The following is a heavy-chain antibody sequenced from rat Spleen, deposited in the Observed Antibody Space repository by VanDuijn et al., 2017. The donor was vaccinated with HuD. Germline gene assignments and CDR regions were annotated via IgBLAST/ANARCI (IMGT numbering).Heavy chain of an antibody. J-gene: IGHJ2*01. D-gene: IGHD1-9*01. Sequence: EVQLVESGGGLVQPGRSLKLSCAASGFTFSNYGMHWIRQAPTKGLEWVATISYGDSSGHSGTYYRDSVKGRFTISRDNAKSTLSLQMDSLRSEDTATYYCARRHYGYTDYFDFWGQGVMVTVSP. CDR2: ISYGDSSGHSGT. CDR1: GFTFSNYG. V-gene: IGHV5-19*01. CDR3: ARRHYGYTDYFDF.